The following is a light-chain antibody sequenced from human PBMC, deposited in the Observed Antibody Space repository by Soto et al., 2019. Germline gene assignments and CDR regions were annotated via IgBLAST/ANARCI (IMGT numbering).Light chain of an antibody. CDR2: DAS. CDR3: QQRNNWPPIT. J-gene: IGKJ5*01. CDR1: QSVGRY. V-gene: IGKV3-11*01. Sequence: ENVLTQSPAILSLSPGDTATLSCRASQSVGRYLAWYQQKPGQAPRLVIYDASNRDTGVPDRFSGSGSGTDFTLSISHLEPEDFAVYYCQQRNNWPPITFGQGTR.